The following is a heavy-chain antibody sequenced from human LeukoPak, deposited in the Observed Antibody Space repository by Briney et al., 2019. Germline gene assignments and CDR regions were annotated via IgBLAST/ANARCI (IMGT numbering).Heavy chain of an antibody. J-gene: IGHJ4*02. CDR2: IWYDGSNK. Sequence: PGRSLRLSCAASGFTFSSYGMHWVRQAPGKGLEWVAVIWYDGSNKYYADSVKGRFTISRDNSKNTLYLQMNSLRAGDTAVYYCARSPTRGYSGYDSLDYWGQGTLVTVSS. D-gene: IGHD5-12*01. CDR3: ARSPTRGYSGYDSLDY. V-gene: IGHV3-33*01. CDR1: GFTFSSYG.